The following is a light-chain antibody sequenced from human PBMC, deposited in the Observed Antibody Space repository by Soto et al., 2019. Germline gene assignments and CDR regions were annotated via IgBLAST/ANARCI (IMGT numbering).Light chain of an antibody. CDR3: QHYNSYSRA. V-gene: IGKV1-5*01. J-gene: IGKJ1*01. Sequence: DVQMTQSPSTLSASVGDRVTMTCRASEFISDLLAWYQQKPGQAPKLLIYDASTLESGVPGRFSGSGVGTHFTLTISGLQPEDFATYHCQHYNSYSRAFGQGTKVEI. CDR2: DAS. CDR1: EFISDL.